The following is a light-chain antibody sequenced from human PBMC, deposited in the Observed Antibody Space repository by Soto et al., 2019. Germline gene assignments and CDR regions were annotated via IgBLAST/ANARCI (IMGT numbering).Light chain of an antibody. J-gene: IGKJ4*01. CDR3: QQRSNWPLT. V-gene: IGKV3-11*01. CDR1: QSVSTY. Sequence: ERVLTQSPATLSLSPGERATLSCRASQSVSTYLAWYQQKPGQAPRLLIYDASKRATGIPARFSGSGSGTDFTLTISSLEPEDFVVYFCQQRSNWPLTFGGGTKVELK. CDR2: DAS.